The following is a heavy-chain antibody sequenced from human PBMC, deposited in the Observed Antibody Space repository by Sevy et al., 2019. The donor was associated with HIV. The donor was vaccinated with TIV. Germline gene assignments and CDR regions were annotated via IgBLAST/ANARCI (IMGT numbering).Heavy chain of an antibody. CDR3: ARPQWEHDAFDI. J-gene: IGHJ3*02. D-gene: IGHD1-26*01. CDR1: GYTFTGYY. Sequence: ASVKVSCKASGYTFTGYYMHWVRQAPGQGLEWMGWINPNSGGTNYAQKFQGRVTMTRDMSISTAYMELSRLRSDDTAVYYCARPQWEHDAFDIWGQGTMVTVSS. V-gene: IGHV1-2*02. CDR2: INPNSGGT.